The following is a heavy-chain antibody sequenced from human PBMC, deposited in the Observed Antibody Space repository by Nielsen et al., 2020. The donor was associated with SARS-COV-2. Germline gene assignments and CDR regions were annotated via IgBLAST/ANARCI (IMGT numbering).Heavy chain of an antibody. D-gene: IGHD6-13*01. J-gene: IGHJ6*02. CDR3: ARDPYSSSWYYSALDV. Sequence: GESLKISCAASGFTFSNYGLHWVRQAPGKGLEWVAVISYDGSNKFYADSVKGRFTISRDNSKNTVYLQMNSLRAEDTAVYYCARDPYSSSWYYSALDVWGQGTTVTVSS. CDR1: GFTFSNYG. CDR2: ISYDGSNK. V-gene: IGHV3-30*03.